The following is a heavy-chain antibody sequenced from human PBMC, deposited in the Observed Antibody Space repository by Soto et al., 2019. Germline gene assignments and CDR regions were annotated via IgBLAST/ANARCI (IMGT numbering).Heavy chain of an antibody. Sequence: GVSLSLSCAASVFPFVDYAMSWVRPAPGKGLEWVGFIRSKAYGGTTEYAASVKGRFTISRDDSKSIAYLQMNSLRAEDTAVYYCARSAVGGGITGTRLAYYYGMDVWGQGTTVTVSS. CDR1: VFPFVDYA. CDR2: IRSKAYGGTT. CDR3: ARSAVGGGITGTRLAYYYGMDV. D-gene: IGHD1-20*01. V-gene: IGHV3-49*04. J-gene: IGHJ6*02.